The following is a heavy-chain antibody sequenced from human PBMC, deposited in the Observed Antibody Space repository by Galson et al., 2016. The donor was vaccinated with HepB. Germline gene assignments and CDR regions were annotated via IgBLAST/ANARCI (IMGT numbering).Heavy chain of an antibody. CDR1: GFVFIDYY. Sequence: SLRLSCAASGFVFIDYYMNWIRQAPGKGLEWVSHISGSDTNVYYADSVKGRFTISRDNAKKSLYLQMNSLRAEDTAVYYCARDPRPGYCSGGSCFSRYGMDVWGKGTTVTVSS. J-gene: IGHJ6*04. D-gene: IGHD2-15*01. CDR3: ARDPRPGYCSGGSCFSRYGMDV. V-gene: IGHV3-11*01. CDR2: ISGSDTNV.